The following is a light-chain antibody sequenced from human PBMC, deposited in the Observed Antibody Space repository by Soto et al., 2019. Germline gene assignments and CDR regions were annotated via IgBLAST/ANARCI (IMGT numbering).Light chain of an antibody. Sequence: QSALTQPASVSGSPGQSITISCTGTSSDVGGYNYVSWYQQQPGKAPKLVIYDVSNRPSGLSNRFAGSKSGTTASLTISGLQAEDEADYYCSSYTSSSTPVVFGGGTKLTVL. CDR3: SSYTSSSTPVV. J-gene: IGLJ2*01. CDR1: SSDVGGYNY. CDR2: DVS. V-gene: IGLV2-14*01.